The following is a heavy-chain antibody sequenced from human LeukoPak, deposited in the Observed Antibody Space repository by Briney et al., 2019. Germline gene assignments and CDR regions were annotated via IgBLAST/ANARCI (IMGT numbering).Heavy chain of an antibody. CDR3: ARTRYYYNSRSYGAPYYFDY. J-gene: IGHJ4*02. CDR2: INHSGST. V-gene: IGHV4-34*01. CDR1: GGSFSGYY. D-gene: IGHD3-10*01. Sequence: PSETLSLTCGVYGGSFSGYYWTWIRQPPGKGLEWIGEINHSGSTNYNSSLKSRVTISVDTSKNQFSLKLSSVTAADTAVYYCARTRYYYNSRSYGAPYYFDYWGQGTLVTVSS.